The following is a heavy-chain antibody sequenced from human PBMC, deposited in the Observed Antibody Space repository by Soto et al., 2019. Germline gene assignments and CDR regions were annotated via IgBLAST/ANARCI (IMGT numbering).Heavy chain of an antibody. CDR1: GFTFSTYD. D-gene: IGHD3-10*01. CDR3: RSWFGDLREDY. Sequence: GGSLRLSCAASGFTFSTYDMNWVRQAPGKGLEWVSYISSSGTTIYYADSVKGRFTISRDNAKNSLYLQINSLRAEDTAVYYCRSWFGDLREDYWGQGTLVTVSS. V-gene: IGHV3-48*01. CDR2: ISSSGTTI. J-gene: IGHJ4*02.